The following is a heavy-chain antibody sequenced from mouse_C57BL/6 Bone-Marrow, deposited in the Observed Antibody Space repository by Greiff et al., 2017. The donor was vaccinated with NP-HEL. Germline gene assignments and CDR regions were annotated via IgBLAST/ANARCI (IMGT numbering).Heavy chain of an antibody. CDR1: GYTFTDYY. CDR3: ARGRGFAY. Sequence: VQLQQSGAELVRPGASVKLSCKASGYTFTDYYINWVKQRPGQGLEWIARLYPGSGNTYYNEKFKGKATLTAEKSSSTAYMQLSSLTSEDSAVYFCARGRGFAYWGQGTLVTVSA. J-gene: IGHJ3*01. V-gene: IGHV1-76*01. CDR2: LYPGSGNT.